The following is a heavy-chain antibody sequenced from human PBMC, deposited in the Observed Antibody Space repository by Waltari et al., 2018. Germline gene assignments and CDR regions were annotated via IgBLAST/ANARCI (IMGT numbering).Heavy chain of an antibody. V-gene: IGHV3-30*01. J-gene: IGHJ4*02. Sequence: QVQLVESGGGVVQPGRSLRLSCAASGFTFSSYAMHWVRQAPGKGLEWVAVISYDGSNKYYADAVKGRFTISRDNSKNTLYLQMNSLRAEDTAVYYCATSVIVVVISTGYSDYWGQGTLVTVSS. CDR2: ISYDGSNK. CDR3: ATSVIVVVISTGYSDY. D-gene: IGHD3-22*01. CDR1: GFTFSSYA.